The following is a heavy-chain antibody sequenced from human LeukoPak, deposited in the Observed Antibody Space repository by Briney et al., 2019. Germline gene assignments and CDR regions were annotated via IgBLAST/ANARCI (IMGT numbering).Heavy chain of an antibody. CDR2: ISSSGSHI. J-gene: IGHJ4*02. CDR1: GFTCSSFG. Sequence: GGSLRLSCAASGFTCSSFGMNWVRQAPGKGLEWVSSISSSGSHIYYADSVKGRFTISRDNAKNSLYLQMNSLRAEDTAVYYCARGVGYFDWLLSYWGQGALVTVSS. D-gene: IGHD3-9*01. V-gene: IGHV3-21*01. CDR3: ARGVGYFDWLLSY.